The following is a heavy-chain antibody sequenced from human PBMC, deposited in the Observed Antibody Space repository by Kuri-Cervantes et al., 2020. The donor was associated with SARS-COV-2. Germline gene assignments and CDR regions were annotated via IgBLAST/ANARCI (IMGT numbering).Heavy chain of an antibody. D-gene: IGHD3-3*01. V-gene: IGHV4-34*01. CDR2: INHSGST. CDR3: ARDDSVNKHGMDV. J-gene: IGHJ6*02. CDR1: GGSFSGYY. Sequence: SETLSLTCAVYGGSFSGYYWSWIRQPPGKGLEWIGEINHSGSTNYNPSLKSRVTISVDTSKNHFSLKLSSVTAADTAVYYCARDDSVNKHGMDVWGQGTTVTVYS.